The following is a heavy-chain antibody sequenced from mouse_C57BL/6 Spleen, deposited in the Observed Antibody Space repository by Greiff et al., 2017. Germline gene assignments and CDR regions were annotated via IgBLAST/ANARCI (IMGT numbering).Heavy chain of an antibody. Sequence: VQLKESGPGLVKPSQSLSLTCSVTGYSITSGYYWNWIRQFPGNKLEWMGYISYDGSNNYNPSLKNRISITRDTSKNQFFLKLNSVTTEDTATYYCARDRGYEYDDAGYFDYWGQGTTLTVSS. V-gene: IGHV3-6*01. CDR1: GYSITSGYY. CDR2: ISYDGSN. CDR3: ARDRGYEYDDAGYFDY. D-gene: IGHD2-4*01. J-gene: IGHJ2*01.